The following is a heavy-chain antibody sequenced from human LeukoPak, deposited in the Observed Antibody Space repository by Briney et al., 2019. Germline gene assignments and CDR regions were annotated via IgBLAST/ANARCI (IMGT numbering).Heavy chain of an antibody. CDR3: ATVTMIVAVISRYFQH. CDR2: ISGSGGST. Sequence: GGSLRLSCAASGFTFSSYAMSWVRQAPGKGLEWVSAISGSGGSTYYADSVKGRFTISRDNSKNTLYLQMNSLRAEDTAVYYCATVTMIVAVISRYFQHWGQGTLVTVSS. D-gene: IGHD3-22*01. V-gene: IGHV3-23*01. J-gene: IGHJ1*01. CDR1: GFTFSSYA.